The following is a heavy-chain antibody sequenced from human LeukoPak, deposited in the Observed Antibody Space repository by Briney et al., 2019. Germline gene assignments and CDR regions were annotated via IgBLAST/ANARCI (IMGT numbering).Heavy chain of an antibody. CDR3: VKMGNDFRSGYYRGGYFEY. Sequence: GGSLRLSCAASGFTFSDYAMSWVRQAPGKGLEWVSVISRSGGSTIYADFVKGRFSLSRDNSRNTLYLQMISLSAEDTAEYYCVKMGNDFRSGYYRGGYFEYWGQGTLVTVSS. CDR2: ISRSGGST. J-gene: IGHJ4*02. V-gene: IGHV3-23*01. CDR1: GFTFSDYA. D-gene: IGHD3-3*01.